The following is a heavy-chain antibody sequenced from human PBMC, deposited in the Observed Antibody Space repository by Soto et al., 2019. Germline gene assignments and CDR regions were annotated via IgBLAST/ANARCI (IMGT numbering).Heavy chain of an antibody. D-gene: IGHD2-15*01. J-gene: IGHJ4*02. CDR3: AKDCEIGPRGYFDY. V-gene: IGHV3-66*01. Sequence: GGSLRLSCAASGFTVSSNYMSWVRQAPGKGLEWVSVIYSGGSTYYADSVKGRFTISRDNSKNTLYLQMNSLRAEDTAVYYCAKDCEIGPRGYFDYWGQGTLVTVSS. CDR1: GFTVSSNY. CDR2: IYSGGST.